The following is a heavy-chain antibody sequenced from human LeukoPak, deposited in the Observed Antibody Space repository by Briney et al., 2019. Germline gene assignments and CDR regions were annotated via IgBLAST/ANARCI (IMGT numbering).Heavy chain of an antibody. Sequence: ASVRVSCETSGYTFTSLDINWLRQAPGQGLEWMGWMSPNSGDTGYAQKFQGRVSMTRDTSISTAYMELSSLRSEDTAVYYCASNPPNTGDFYYWGLGSLVTVSS. V-gene: IGHV1-8*01. CDR3: ASNPPNTGDFYY. J-gene: IGHJ4*02. CDR2: MSPNSGDT. CDR1: GYTFTSLD. D-gene: IGHD1-1*01.